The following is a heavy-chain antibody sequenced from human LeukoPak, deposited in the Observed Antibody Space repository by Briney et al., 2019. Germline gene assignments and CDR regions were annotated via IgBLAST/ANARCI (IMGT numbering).Heavy chain of an antibody. D-gene: IGHD2-2*01. CDR1: GGSFSGYY. CDR3: ARRENRAHCSSTTPCYYYYGMDV. V-gene: IGHV4-34*01. Sequence: SETLSLTCAVYGGSFSGYYWSWIRQPPGKGLEWIGEINHSGSTNYNPSLKSRVTISVDTSKNQFSLKLSSVTAADTAVYYSARRENRAHCSSTTPCYYYYGMDVWGQGTTVTVSS. CDR2: INHSGST. J-gene: IGHJ6*02.